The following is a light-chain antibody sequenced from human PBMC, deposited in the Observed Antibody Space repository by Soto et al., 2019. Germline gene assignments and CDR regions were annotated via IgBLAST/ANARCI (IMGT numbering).Light chain of an antibody. V-gene: IGKV3-11*01. CDR3: QLRSFT. Sequence: EIVLTQSPATLSLSPGERATLSCTASQSVSSYLAWYQLKPGQAPRLLIYDASTRPTGIPARFSGSGSGPDFTLTISSLEPEDFAVYYCQLRSFTFGGGTKVEIK. CDR2: DAS. CDR1: QSVSSY. J-gene: IGKJ4*01.